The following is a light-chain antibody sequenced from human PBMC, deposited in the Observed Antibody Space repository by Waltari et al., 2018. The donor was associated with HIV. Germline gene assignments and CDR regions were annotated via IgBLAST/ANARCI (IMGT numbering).Light chain of an antibody. V-gene: IGLV1-47*01. J-gene: IGLJ1*01. CDR3: AVWGDSLNSYV. CDR2: RNN. CDR1: SSNIGSNY. Sequence: QSMLTQPPSASGTPGPRVTISCSGSSSNIGSNYVYWYQQLPGTAPKLLIYRNNQRPSGVPDRFSGSKSGTSASLAISGLRSEDEADYYCAVWGDSLNSYVFGTGTEVTVL.